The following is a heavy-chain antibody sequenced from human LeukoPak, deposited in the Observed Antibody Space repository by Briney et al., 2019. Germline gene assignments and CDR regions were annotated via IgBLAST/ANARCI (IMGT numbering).Heavy chain of an antibody. CDR3: ARLYYYGSSGYNDAFDI. Sequence: GGSLRLSCAASGFSFMSYWMSWVRQAPGKGLEWVANIKPDGSDKYYVDSMKGRFTISRDNAKNSLYLQMNSLRAEDTAVYYCARLYYYGSSGYNDAFDIWGQGTMVTVSS. V-gene: IGHV3-7*01. D-gene: IGHD3-22*01. CDR1: GFSFMSYW. J-gene: IGHJ3*02. CDR2: IKPDGSDK.